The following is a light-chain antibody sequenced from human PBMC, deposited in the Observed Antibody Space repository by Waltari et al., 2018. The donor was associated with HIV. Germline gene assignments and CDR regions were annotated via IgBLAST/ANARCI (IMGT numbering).Light chain of an antibody. J-gene: IGLJ2*01. V-gene: IGLV2-8*01. CDR1: NRDIGTSAY. CDR2: EVN. Sequence: QYALTQPPSASGSPGQPVTIPCTGTNRDIGTSAYLARSQQHPGKPPKLIISEVNKRPSGVPNRFSGSKSGNTASLTVSGLQAEDEAAYYCSSYAGTNDFYVIFGGGTKLTVL. CDR3: SSYAGTNDFYVI.